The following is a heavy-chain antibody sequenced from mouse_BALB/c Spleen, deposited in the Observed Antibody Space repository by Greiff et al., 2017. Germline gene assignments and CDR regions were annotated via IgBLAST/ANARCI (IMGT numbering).Heavy chain of an antibody. V-gene: IGHV5-17*02. Sequence: EVQGVESGGGLVQPGGSRKLSCAASGFTFSSFGMHWVRQAPEKGLEWVAYISSGSSTIYYADTVKGRFTISRDNPKNTLFLQMTSLRSEDTAMYYCARSGLANWGAMDYWGQGTSVTVSS. D-gene: IGHD4-1*01. CDR3: ARSGLANWGAMDY. J-gene: IGHJ4*01. CDR2: ISSGSSTI. CDR1: GFTFSSFG.